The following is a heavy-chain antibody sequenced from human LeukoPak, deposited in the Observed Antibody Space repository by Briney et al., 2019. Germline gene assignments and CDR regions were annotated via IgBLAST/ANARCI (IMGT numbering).Heavy chain of an antibody. V-gene: IGHV1-8*01. Sequence: ASVKVSCKASGYTFTSYGINWVRQATGQGLEWMGWMNPNSGNTGYAQKFQGRVTMTRNTSISTAYMELSSLRSEDTAVCYCARDVEMATITEPYFDYWGQGTLVTVSS. D-gene: IGHD5-24*01. CDR2: MNPNSGNT. CDR3: ARDVEMATITEPYFDY. J-gene: IGHJ4*02. CDR1: GYTFTSYG.